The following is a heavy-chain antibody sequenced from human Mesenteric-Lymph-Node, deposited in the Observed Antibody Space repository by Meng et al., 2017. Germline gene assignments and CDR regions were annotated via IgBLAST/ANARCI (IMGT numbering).Heavy chain of an antibody. Sequence: QWQLQESGPGLGKPSQTLSLTCAVSCGSISTSGYYWGWIRQPPGKGLEWIGSIGHSGFTYYTPSLKSRVTVSIDTSRNQFSLWLTSVTAADTAVYYCVRSSGWVKTGFDPWGQGTLVTVSS. CDR2: IGHSGFT. CDR1: CGSISTSGYY. V-gene: IGHV4-39*01. CDR3: VRSSGWVKTGFDP. J-gene: IGHJ5*02. D-gene: IGHD6-19*01.